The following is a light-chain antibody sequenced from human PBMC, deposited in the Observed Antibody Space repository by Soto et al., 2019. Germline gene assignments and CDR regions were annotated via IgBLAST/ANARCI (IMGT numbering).Light chain of an antibody. J-gene: IGKJ1*01. V-gene: IGKV4-1*01. CDR3: QQSYGAPIT. CDR1: QSVLSSSNTRTF. CDR2: GAS. Sequence: DIVMTQSPDSMAVSLGERATINCKSSQSVLSSSNTRTFLSWYQQKPGQPPKLLISGASTRKSVVPDRFSGSGSGTDFTLTISSLQAEDVAVYYCQQSYGAPITFGQGTKVEIK.